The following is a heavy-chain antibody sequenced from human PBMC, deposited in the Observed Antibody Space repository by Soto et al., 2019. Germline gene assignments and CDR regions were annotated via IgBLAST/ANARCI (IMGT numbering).Heavy chain of an antibody. CDR1: GYTFSDYY. V-gene: IGHV3-11*01. CDR2: IDTSSTKI. Sequence: QVQLVESGGDLVKPGGSLRLSCAASGYTFSDYYLSWIRQAPGKGLEWISYIDTSSTKIYYADSVRGRFTISRDNGKNSLFVEMNNLRVEDTAVYFCASHYNLWTGYLSPVDYWGRGTLVTFSS. J-gene: IGHJ4*02. CDR3: ASHYNLWTGYLSPVDY. D-gene: IGHD3-3*01.